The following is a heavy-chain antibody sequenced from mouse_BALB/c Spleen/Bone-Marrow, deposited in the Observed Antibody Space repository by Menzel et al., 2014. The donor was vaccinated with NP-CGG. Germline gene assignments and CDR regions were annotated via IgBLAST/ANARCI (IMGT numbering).Heavy chain of an antibody. V-gene: IGHV4-1*02. J-gene: IGHJ4*01. CDR1: GFDSSGYW. CDR2: INPDSSTI. D-gene: IGHD1-1*01. Sequence: EVQLVESGGGLVQPGGSLKLSCAASGFDSSGYWMSWVRQAPGKGLEWIGEINPDSSTINYTPSLKDKFIISRDNAKNTLYRQMSKVRSEDTALYYCARLGYCGTMDYWGQGTSVTVSS. CDR3: ARLGYCGTMDY.